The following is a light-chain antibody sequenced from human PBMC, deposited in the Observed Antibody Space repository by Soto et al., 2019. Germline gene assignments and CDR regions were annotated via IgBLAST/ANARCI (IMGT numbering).Light chain of an antibody. V-gene: IGLV1-51*01. Sequence: QSVLTQPPSVSAAPGQKVTISCSGSSSNIGNNYVSWYQHLPGTAPKLLIFDNNKRPSGIPDRFSGSKSGTSATLDITGLQTGDEADYYCGTCDSSLGRVFGTGTKLTVL. CDR2: DNN. CDR3: GTCDSSLGRV. CDR1: SSNIGNNY. J-gene: IGLJ1*01.